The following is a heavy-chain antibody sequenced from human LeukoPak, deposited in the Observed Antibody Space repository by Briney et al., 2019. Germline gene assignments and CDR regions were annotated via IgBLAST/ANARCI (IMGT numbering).Heavy chain of an antibody. CDR1: GGSFSGYY. V-gene: IGHV4-34*01. J-gene: IGHJ5*02. D-gene: IGHD3-22*01. CDR3: ARGTQYYYDSSGYYVA. Sequence: SETLSLTCAVYGGSFSGYYWSWIRQPPGKGLEWIGEINHSGSTNYNPSLKSRVTISVDTSKNQFSLKLSSVTAADTAVYYCARGTQYYYDSSGYYVAWGQGTLATVSS. CDR2: INHSGST.